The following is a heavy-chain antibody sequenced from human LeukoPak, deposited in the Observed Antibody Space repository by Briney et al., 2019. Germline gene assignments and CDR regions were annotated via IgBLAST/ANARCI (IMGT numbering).Heavy chain of an antibody. Sequence: ASVKVSCKASGGTYSSYAISWVRQAPGQGLEWMGGIIPIFGTANYAQKFQGRVTITADESTSTAYTELSSLRSEDTAVYYCARYRDTAMVEESAFDIWGQGTMVTVSS. CDR1: GGTYSSYA. CDR2: IIPIFGTA. J-gene: IGHJ3*02. CDR3: ARYRDTAMVEESAFDI. V-gene: IGHV1-69*13. D-gene: IGHD5-18*01.